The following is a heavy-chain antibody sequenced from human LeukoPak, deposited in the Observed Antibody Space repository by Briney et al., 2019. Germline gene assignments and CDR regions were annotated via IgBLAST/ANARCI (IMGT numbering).Heavy chain of an antibody. J-gene: IGHJ4*02. CDR1: GYTFTGYY. CDR3: ARNVNYDFWSGYSSY. CDR2: INPNSGGT. Sequence: ASVKVSCKASGYTFTGYYMHWVRQAPGQGLEWMGWINPNSGGTNYAQKFQGRVTMTRDTSISTAYMELSRLRSDDTAVYYRARNVNYDFWSGYSSYWGQGTLVTVSS. D-gene: IGHD3-3*01. V-gene: IGHV1-2*02.